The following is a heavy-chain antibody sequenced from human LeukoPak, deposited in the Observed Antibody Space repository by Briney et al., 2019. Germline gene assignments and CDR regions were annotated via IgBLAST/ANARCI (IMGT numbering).Heavy chain of an antibody. D-gene: IGHD3-3*01. J-gene: IGHJ3*02. CDR3: ARVYDFWSGYSFGAFNI. CDR2: IYYSGRT. CDR1: GGSITSGDYY. V-gene: IGHV4-30-4*01. Sequence: SETLPLTCTVSGGSITSGDYYWSWLRQPPGKGLEWIGYIYYSGRTYYNPSLKSRVSISVDTSKNQFSLKLSSVTAADTAVYYCARVYDFWSGYSFGAFNIWGQGTMVTVSS.